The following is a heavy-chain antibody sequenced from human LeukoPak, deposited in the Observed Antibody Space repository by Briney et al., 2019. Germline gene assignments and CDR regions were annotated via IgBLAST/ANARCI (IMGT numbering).Heavy chain of an antibody. CDR3: ARASPGQLVDY. D-gene: IGHD6-6*01. CDR1: GGSISSYY. CDR2: IYYSGST. J-gene: IGHJ4*02. V-gene: IGHV4-59*01. Sequence: SETLSLTCTVSGGSISSYYWSWIWQPPGKGLEWIGYIYYSGSTNYNPSLKSRVTISVDTSKNQFSLKLSSVTAADTAVYYCARASPGQLVDYWGQGTLVTVSS.